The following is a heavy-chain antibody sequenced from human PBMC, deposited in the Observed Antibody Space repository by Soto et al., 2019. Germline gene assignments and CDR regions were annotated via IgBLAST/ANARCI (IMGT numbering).Heavy chain of an antibody. CDR3: ARQIYDSSGYYYAY. Sequence: QMQLQESGPGLLKPSETLSLTCTVSGGSISSSSYYWGWIRQPPGQGLEWLGTIYSLGNTYYNPSLKSRVTISVDKSKSQLVLKLSSVTAPDTAVYYCARQIYDSSGYYYAYWGQGTLVTVSS. CDR2: IYSLGNT. CDR1: GGSISSSSYY. D-gene: IGHD3-22*01. J-gene: IGHJ4*02. V-gene: IGHV4-39*01.